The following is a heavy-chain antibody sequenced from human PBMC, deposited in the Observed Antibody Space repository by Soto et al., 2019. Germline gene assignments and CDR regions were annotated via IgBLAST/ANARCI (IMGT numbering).Heavy chain of an antibody. CDR1: GGSFSGYY. V-gene: IGHV4-34*01. Sequence: TSETLSLTCAVYGGSFSGYYWSWIRQPPGKGLEWIGEINHSGGTNYNPSLKSRVTISVDTSKNQFSLKLSSVTAADTAVYYCARGRDSSSWYYYGMDVWGQGTTVTVSS. J-gene: IGHJ6*01. CDR3: ARGRDSSSWYYYGMDV. D-gene: IGHD6-13*01. CDR2: INHSGGT.